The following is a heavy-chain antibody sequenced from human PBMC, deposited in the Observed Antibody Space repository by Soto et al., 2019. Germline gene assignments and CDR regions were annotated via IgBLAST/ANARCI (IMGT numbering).Heavy chain of an antibody. J-gene: IGHJ4*02. CDR2: IFWDDDDK. V-gene: IGHV2-5*02. CDR1: GFSLSTSGVG. D-gene: IGHD3-9*01. Sequence: QITLKESGPTLVKPTQTLTLTCTFSGFSLSTSGVGVGWIRQPPGKALEWLALIFWDDDDKRYSPSLKTRLTITKDTSKNQVVLTMTNMDPVDTATYYCAHICRHFDWLLSLYYFDYWGQGTLVSVSS. CDR3: AHICRHFDWLLSLYYFDY.